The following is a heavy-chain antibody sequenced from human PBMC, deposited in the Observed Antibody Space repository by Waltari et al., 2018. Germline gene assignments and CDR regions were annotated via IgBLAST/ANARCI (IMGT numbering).Heavy chain of an antibody. V-gene: IGHV4-34*01. CDR2: IYHSGIT. CDR3: ARGLRLD. J-gene: IGHJ4*01. D-gene: IGHD6-25*01. CDR1: GGSFRGYY. Sequence: QVQIQQWGAGLLKPSETLSLTCAVYGGSFRGYYWSWIRQPPGKGLEWIGEIYHSGITNYNPALKSRVTISLDTSKNQFSLMLSSVTAAATAVYYCARGLRLDWGHGTLVTVSS.